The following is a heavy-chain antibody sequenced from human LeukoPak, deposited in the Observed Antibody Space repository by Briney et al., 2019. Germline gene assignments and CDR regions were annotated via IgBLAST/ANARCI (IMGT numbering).Heavy chain of an antibody. J-gene: IGHJ4*02. Sequence: ASVKVSCKASGYTFTGYYMHWVRQAPGQGLEWMGWINPNSGGTNYAQKFQGRVTMTRDTSISTAYMELSRLRSDDTAVYYCARVRYVATVPFDYWGQGTLVTVSS. CDR1: GYTFTGYY. CDR3: ARVRYVATVPFDY. D-gene: IGHD5-12*01. CDR2: INPNSGGT. V-gene: IGHV1-2*02.